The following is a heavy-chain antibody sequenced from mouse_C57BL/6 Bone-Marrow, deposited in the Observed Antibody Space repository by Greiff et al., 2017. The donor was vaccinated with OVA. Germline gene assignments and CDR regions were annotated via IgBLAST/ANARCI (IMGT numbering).Heavy chain of an antibody. CDR1: GYTFTSYW. D-gene: IGHD2-4*01. CDR3: ARNYDDWFAY. V-gene: IGHV1-72*01. J-gene: IGHJ3*01. Sequence: QVQLQQPGAELVKPGASVKLSCKASGYTFTSYWMHWVKQRPGRGLEWIGRIDPNSGGTKYNEKFKSKATLTVDKPSSTAYMPLSSLTSEDSAVYYCARNYDDWFAYWGQGTLVTVSA. CDR2: IDPNSGGT.